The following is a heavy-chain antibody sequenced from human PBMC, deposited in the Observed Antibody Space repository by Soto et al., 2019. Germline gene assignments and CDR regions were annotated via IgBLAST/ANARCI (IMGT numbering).Heavy chain of an antibody. CDR3: AKRYGGYNRTLDY. CDR2: ISGSGTYT. D-gene: IGHD5-12*01. V-gene: IGHV3-23*01. J-gene: IGHJ4*02. CDR1: GFTFSNYV. Sequence: PGGSLRLSCAASGFTFSNYVMTWVRQAPGKGLEWVSSISGSGTYTYYADSVKGRFTISRDNSKNTLDLQMSSLRAEDTALYFCAKRYGGYNRTLDYWGQGTLVTVSS.